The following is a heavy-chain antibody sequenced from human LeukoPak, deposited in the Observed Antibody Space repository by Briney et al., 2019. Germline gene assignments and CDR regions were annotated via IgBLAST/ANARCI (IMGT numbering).Heavy chain of an antibody. Sequence: GESLKISCQGSGYGFTSYWIDWVRQMPGKGLEWMGIIYPCYSDTRHSPSFQGQVTISADKSISTAYLQWSSLKASDTAMYYCASQRPYYYDSSGYLDALDIWGQGTMVTVSS. CDR3: ASQRPYYYDSSGYLDALDI. J-gene: IGHJ3*02. CDR1: GYGFTSYW. V-gene: IGHV5-51*01. D-gene: IGHD3-22*01. CDR2: IYPCYSDT.